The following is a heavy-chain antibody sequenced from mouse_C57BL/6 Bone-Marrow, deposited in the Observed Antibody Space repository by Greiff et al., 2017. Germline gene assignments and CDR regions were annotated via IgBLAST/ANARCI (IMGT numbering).Heavy chain of an antibody. CDR1: GFNIKDDY. Sequence: VQLQQSGAELVRPGASVKLSCTASGFNIKDDYMHWVKQRPEQGLEWIGWIDPENGDTEYASKFQGKATITADTSSNTAYLQLSSLTSEDTAVYYWTTRGDYYGSSYAGFAYWGQGTLVTVSA. J-gene: IGHJ3*01. V-gene: IGHV14-4*01. D-gene: IGHD1-1*01. CDR3: TTRGDYYGSSYAGFAY. CDR2: IDPENGDT.